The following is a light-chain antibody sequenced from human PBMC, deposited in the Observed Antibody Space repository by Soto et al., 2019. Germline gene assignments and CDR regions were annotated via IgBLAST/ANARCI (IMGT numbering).Light chain of an antibody. CDR2: VAS. Sequence: DIQMTQSPSSLSASLGDTVTISCRASQNIENYLHWYQQKAGKAPEVLLYVASVLKDGVSSRFSGSGYGTDFTVTITNLQPDDFAMYYCQQSFGSPPITFGQGTRLESK. J-gene: IGKJ5*01. CDR3: QQSFGSPPIT. V-gene: IGKV1-39*01. CDR1: QNIENY.